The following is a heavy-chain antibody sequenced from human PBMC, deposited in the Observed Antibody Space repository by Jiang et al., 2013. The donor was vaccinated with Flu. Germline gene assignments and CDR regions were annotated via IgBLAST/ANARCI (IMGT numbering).Heavy chain of an antibody. V-gene: IGHV1-69*04. CDR1: GGTFSSYA. D-gene: IGHD2-15*01. CDR2: IIPILGIA. CDR3: ARAIYCSGGSCHPTNYYYYGMDV. Sequence: SSVKVSCKASGGTFSSYAISWVRQAPGQGLEWMGRIIPILGIANYAQKFQGRVTITADKSTSTAYMGLSSLRSEDTAVYYCARAIYCSGGSCHPTNYYYYGMDVWGKGTTVTVSS. J-gene: IGHJ6*04.